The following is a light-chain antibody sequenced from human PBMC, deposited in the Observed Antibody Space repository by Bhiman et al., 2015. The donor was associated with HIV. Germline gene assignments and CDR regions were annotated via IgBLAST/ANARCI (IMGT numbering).Light chain of an antibody. V-gene: IGLV1-47*01. CDR1: SSNIGSKY. Sequence: QSVLTQPPSASGTPGQRVTISCSGSSSNIGSKYVYWYQQLPGTAPKILIYRDNQRPSGVPDRFSGSKSGTSASLAISGLRSEDEADYYCAAWDDTLSGRVFGTGTKVTVL. CDR3: AAWDDTLSGRV. CDR2: RDN. J-gene: IGLJ1*01.